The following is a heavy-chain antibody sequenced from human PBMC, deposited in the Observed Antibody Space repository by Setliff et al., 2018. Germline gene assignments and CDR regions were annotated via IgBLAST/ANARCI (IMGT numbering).Heavy chain of an antibody. D-gene: IGHD2-2*01. V-gene: IGHV1-2*02. CDR1: GFSFSDYL. CDR2: INLNTGNI. Sequence: ASVKVSCKASGFSFSDYLMNWMRQTPDQRLEWMGRINLNTGNIFYAQEIQGRVTLTRDASISTAYMELTGLRYDDTAVYYCARGRGGVLIIPLAMCFDYWGQGTLVTVSS. CDR3: ARGRGGVLIIPLAMCFDY. J-gene: IGHJ4*02.